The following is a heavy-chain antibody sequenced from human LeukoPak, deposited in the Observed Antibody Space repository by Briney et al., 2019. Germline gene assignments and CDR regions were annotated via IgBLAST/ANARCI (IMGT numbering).Heavy chain of an antibody. V-gene: IGHV4-59*08. CDR3: ARSIAAAGAAAY. J-gene: IGHJ4*02. CDR2: IYHSGST. CDR1: GGSISSYY. D-gene: IGHD6-13*01. Sequence: NPSETLSLTCTVSGGSISSYYWSWIRQPPGKGLEWIGYIYHSGSTNYNPSLKRRVTITVDSSKNQFFLKLSSVTAADTAVYYCARSIAAAGAAAYWGQGTLVTVSS.